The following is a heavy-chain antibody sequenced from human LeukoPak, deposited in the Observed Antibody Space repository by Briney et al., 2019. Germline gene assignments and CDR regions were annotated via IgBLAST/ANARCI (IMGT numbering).Heavy chain of an antibody. J-gene: IGHJ4*02. CDR2: IIPILGIA. V-gene: IGHV1-69*04. CDR3: ARARSTSCYDY. Sequence: GASVKVSCKASGYTFTSYYMHWVRQAPGQGLEWMGRIIPILGIANYAQKFQGRVTITADKSTSTAYMELSSLRSEDTAVYYCARARSTSCYDYWGQGTLVTVSS. CDR1: GYTFTSYY. D-gene: IGHD2-2*01.